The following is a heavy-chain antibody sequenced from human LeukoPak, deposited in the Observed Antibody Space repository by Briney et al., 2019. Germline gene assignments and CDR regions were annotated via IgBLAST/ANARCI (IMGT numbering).Heavy chain of an antibody. V-gene: IGHV4-59*01. CDR2: IYYSGST. D-gene: IGHD3-10*01. J-gene: IGHJ4*02. Sequence: SETLSLTCTVSGGPISSYYWSWIRQPPGKGLEWIGYIYYSGSTNYNPSLKSRVTISVDTSKNQFSLKLSSVTAADTAVYYCARSRYGSGPDYWGQGTLVTVSS. CDR1: GGPISSYY. CDR3: ARSRYGSGPDY.